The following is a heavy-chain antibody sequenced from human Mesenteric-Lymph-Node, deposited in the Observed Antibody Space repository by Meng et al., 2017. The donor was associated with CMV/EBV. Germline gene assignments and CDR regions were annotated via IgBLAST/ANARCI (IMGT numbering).Heavy chain of an antibody. V-gene: IGHV3-21*01. J-gene: IGHJ4*02. CDR1: GFSLSSYN. D-gene: IGHD3-3*01. CDR3: ARDLAPYFDFWSGHYKTGFDY. Sequence: GESLKISCAASGFSLSSYNMNWVRQAPGKGLEWVSSISISSSYIYYADSVKGRFTISRDNAKNSLYLQVSSLRVEDTAVYYCARDLAPYFDFWSGHYKTGFDYWGQGTLVTVSS. CDR2: ISISSSYI.